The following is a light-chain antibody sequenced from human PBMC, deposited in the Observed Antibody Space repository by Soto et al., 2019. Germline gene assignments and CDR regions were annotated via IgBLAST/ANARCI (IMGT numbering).Light chain of an antibody. CDR1: SSDVGRYNY. CDR2: EVS. V-gene: IGLV2-8*01. Sequence: QSALTQPPSASGAPGQSVTISCTGTSSDVGRYNYVSWYQQHPGKAPKLMIYEVSKRPSGIHDRFSGSKFGNTASLTVSGLQAEDEAHYYCSSYAGINNFDVVFGGGTQLTVL. J-gene: IGLJ2*01. CDR3: SSYAGINNFDVV.